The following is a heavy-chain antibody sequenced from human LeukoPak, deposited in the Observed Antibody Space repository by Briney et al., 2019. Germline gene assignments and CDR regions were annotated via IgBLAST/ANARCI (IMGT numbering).Heavy chain of an antibody. CDR2: INGNGGST. Sequence: GGSLRLSCAASGFTFSNYAMSWVRQAPGKGLEWVSGINGNGGSTYNADSVKGRFTISRDNSKNTLYLQMNSLRAEDTAVYYCARVQQYDVFDYWGQGTLVTVSS. J-gene: IGHJ4*02. D-gene: IGHD3-16*01. CDR3: ARVQQYDVFDY. CDR1: GFTFSNYA. V-gene: IGHV3-23*01.